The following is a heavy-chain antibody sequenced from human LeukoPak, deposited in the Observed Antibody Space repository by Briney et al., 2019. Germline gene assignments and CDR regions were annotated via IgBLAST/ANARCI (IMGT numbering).Heavy chain of an antibody. CDR3: ASGWWQLGRFDY. CDR2: IYYSGST. J-gene: IGHJ4*02. V-gene: IGHV4-61*08. Sequence: SETLSLTCAVSGGSISSGGYSWSWIRQPPGKGLEWIGYIYYSGSTNYNPSLKSRVTISVDTSKNQFSLKLSSVTAADTAVYYCASGWWQLGRFDYWGQGTLVTVSS. D-gene: IGHD2-15*01. CDR1: GGSISSGGYS.